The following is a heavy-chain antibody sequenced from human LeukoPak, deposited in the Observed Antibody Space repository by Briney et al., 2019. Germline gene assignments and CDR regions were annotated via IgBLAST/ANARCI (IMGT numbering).Heavy chain of an antibody. J-gene: IGHJ4*02. CDR3: ARGARKGDDYGGFFDY. D-gene: IGHD4-23*01. Sequence: GGSLRLSCAASGFTFSNYAMHWVRQAPGKGLEWVAVISYDGSYKDYADSVKGRFTISRDNSKNTLYLQMNSLRAEDTAVYYCARGARKGDDYGGFFDYWGQGNLVTVSS. CDR1: GFTFSNYA. V-gene: IGHV3-30*04. CDR2: ISYDGSYK.